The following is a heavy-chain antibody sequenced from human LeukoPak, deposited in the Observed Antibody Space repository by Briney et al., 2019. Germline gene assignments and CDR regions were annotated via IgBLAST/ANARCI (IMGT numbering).Heavy chain of an antibody. CDR3: ARSPMVRGVINGMDV. CDR1: GGSISSYY. CDR2: IYYSGST. J-gene: IGHJ6*02. V-gene: IGHV4-59*01. D-gene: IGHD3-10*01. Sequence: PSETLSLTCTVSGGSISSYYWSWIRQPPGKGLEWIGYIYYSGSTNYNPSLKSRVTISVDTSKNQFSLKLSSVTAADTAVYYCARSPMVRGVINGMDVWGQGTMVTVSS.